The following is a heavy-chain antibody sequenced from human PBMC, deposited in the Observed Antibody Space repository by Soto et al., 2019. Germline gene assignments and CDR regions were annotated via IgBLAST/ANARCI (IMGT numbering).Heavy chain of an antibody. J-gene: IGHJ4*02. Sequence: GGSLRLSCAASGFTFSNAWMNWVRQAPGKGLEWVGRIKSKTDGGTTDYAAPVKGRFTISRDDSKNTLYLQMNSLKTEDTAVYYCTTGQEEVSYYYDSSGYYFCDYWGQGTLVTVSS. V-gene: IGHV3-15*07. CDR2: IKSKTDGGTT. CDR1: GFTFSNAW. CDR3: TTGQEEVSYYYDSSGYYFCDY. D-gene: IGHD3-22*01.